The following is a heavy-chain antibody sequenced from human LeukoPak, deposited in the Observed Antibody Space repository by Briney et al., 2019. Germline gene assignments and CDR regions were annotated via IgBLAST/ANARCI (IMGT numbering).Heavy chain of an antibody. J-gene: IGHJ6*02. Sequence: SETLSLTCTVSGASIRSSYWSWIRQPPGKGLEWIGEIHQGGSATYSPSLKSRVTMSLDTSTNQFSLELNSVTAADTAVYYCARWQCSGGGCYPHGMDVWGQGTTVTVSS. V-gene: IGHV4-34*01. CDR1: GASIRSSY. CDR2: IHQGGSA. D-gene: IGHD2-15*01. CDR3: ARWQCSGGGCYPHGMDV.